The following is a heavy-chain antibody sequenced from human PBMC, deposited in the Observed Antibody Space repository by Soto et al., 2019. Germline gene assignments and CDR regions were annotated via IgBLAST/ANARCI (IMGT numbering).Heavy chain of an antibody. CDR1: GFTFSSYG. J-gene: IGHJ6*01. D-gene: IGHD3-9*01. CDR2: RSYDGSNK. Sequence: VGSLRFSCAACGFTFSSYGMHWVRQGPGKWLEWVAVRSYDGSNKYYADSVKGRFTISRDNSKNTLYLRMTSLRAEDTAVYYCAKGLSNQYYDILTGPYYDYRMDVWGQGTPVTVSS. CDR3: AKGLSNQYYDILTGPYYDYRMDV. V-gene: IGHV3-30*18.